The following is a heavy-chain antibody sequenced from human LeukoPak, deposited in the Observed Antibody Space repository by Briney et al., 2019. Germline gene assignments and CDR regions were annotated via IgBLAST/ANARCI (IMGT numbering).Heavy chain of an antibody. D-gene: IGHD2-2*02. CDR3: AKDREGVVPAAIIDY. V-gene: IGHV3-9*01. J-gene: IGHJ4*02. Sequence: WNSGSIGYADSVKGRFTISRDNAKNSLYLQMNSLRAEDTALYYCAKDREGVVPAAIIDYWGQGXXV. CDR2: WNSGSI.